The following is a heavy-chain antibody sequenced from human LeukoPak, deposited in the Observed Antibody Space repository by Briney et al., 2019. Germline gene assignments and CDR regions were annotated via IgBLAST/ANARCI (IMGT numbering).Heavy chain of an antibody. V-gene: IGHV4-30-4*01. CDR1: GGSISSGDYY. Sequence: SETLSLTCTVSGGSISSGDYYWSWIRQPPGTGLEWIGYIYYSGGTYYNPSLKSRVTISVDTSKNQFSLKLSSVTAADTAVYYCARIVVEDDAFDIWGQGTMVTVSS. CDR2: IYYSGGT. D-gene: IGHD3-22*01. CDR3: ARIVVEDDAFDI. J-gene: IGHJ3*02.